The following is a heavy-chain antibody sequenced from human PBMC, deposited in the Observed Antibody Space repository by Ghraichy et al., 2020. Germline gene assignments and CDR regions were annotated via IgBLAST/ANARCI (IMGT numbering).Heavy chain of an antibody. CDR1: GVSITSNSR. CDR2: IHDGGST. Sequence: SETLSLTCAVSGVSITSNSRWTWVRQPPGKGLEWIGEIHDGGSTNYNPSLKSRVTISVDKSKNQFSLKLTSVTAADTAVYYCARVTYSYYDMGVWGQGTTVTVSS. CDR3: ARVTYSYYDMGV. V-gene: IGHV4-4*02. D-gene: IGHD2-21*01. J-gene: IGHJ6*02.